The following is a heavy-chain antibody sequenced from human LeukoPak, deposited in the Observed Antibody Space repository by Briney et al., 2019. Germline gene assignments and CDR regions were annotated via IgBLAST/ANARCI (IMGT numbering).Heavy chain of an antibody. J-gene: IGHJ5*02. CDR1: GGSFNGYY. V-gene: IGHV4-34*01. CDR2: INHSGST. CDR3: ARCQLVCHH. Sequence: SETLSLTCAVYGGSFNGYYWSWIRQPPGKGLEWIGEINHSGSTDYNPSLKSRVTISVDTSKNQFSLKLSSVTAADTAVYYCARCQLVCHHWGQGTLVTVSS. D-gene: IGHD6-6*01.